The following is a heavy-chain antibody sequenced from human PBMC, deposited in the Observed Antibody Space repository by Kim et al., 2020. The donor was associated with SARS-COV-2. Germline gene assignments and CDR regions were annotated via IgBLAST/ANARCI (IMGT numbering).Heavy chain of an antibody. CDR2: ISGSGGST. CDR3: AKDLNDYVWGSPDY. V-gene: IGHV3-23*01. D-gene: IGHD3-16*01. Sequence: GGSLRLSCAASGFTFSSYAMSWVRQAPGKGLEWVSAISGSGGSTYYADSVKGRFTISRDNSKNTLYMQMNSLRAEDTAVYYCAKDLNDYVWGSPDYWGQGTLVTVSS. CDR1: GFTFSSYA. J-gene: IGHJ4*02.